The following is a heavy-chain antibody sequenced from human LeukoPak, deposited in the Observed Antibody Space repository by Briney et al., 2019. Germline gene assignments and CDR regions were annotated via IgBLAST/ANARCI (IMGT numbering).Heavy chain of an antibody. Sequence: GGSLRLSCAASGFTFSSYAMSWVRQAPGKGLEWVSAISGSGGSTYYADSVKGRFTISRGNSKNTLYLQMNSLRAEDTAVYYCATYSSSWYEGSRWFDPWGQGTLVTVSS. J-gene: IGHJ5*02. CDR1: GFTFSSYA. V-gene: IGHV3-23*01. CDR2: ISGSGGST. CDR3: ATYSSSWYEGSRWFDP. D-gene: IGHD6-13*01.